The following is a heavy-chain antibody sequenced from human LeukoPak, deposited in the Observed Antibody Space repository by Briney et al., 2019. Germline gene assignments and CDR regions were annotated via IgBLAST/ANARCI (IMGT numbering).Heavy chain of an antibody. CDR3: VRDMIGKYSFDY. CDR1: GFTLTWHV. D-gene: IGHD3-16*01. Sequence: PGGSLRLSCAASGFTLTWHVMHWVRQAPGKALEYVSFIHHNGEMTSYAESVRGRFTVSRDNSKNTLFLELSSLRTDDTAVYYCVRDMIGKYSFDYWGQGTLVIVST. J-gene: IGHJ4*02. V-gene: IGHV3-64D*06. CDR2: IHHNGEMT.